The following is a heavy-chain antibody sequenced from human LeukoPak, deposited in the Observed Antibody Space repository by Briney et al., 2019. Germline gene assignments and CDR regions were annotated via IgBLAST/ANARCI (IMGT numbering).Heavy chain of an antibody. V-gene: IGHV4-34*01. CDR2: INHSGST. Sequence: SETLSLTCAVYGGSFSGYYWSWIRQPPGKGLEWIGEINHSGSTNYNPSLKSRVTISVDTSKNQFSLELSSVTATDTAVYFCATSRAGTYDRPFDIWGQGTMVTVSS. D-gene: IGHD1-26*01. J-gene: IGHJ3*02. CDR1: GGSFSGYY. CDR3: ATSRAGTYDRPFDI.